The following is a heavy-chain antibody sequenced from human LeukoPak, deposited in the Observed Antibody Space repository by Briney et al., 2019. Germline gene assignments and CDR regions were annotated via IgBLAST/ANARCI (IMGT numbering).Heavy chain of an antibody. V-gene: IGHV3-30*18. J-gene: IGHJ4*02. CDR3: AKGTGSGWYSGGFDY. CDR1: GFTFSSYG. Sequence: GGSLRLSCAASGFTFSSYGMHWVRQAPGKGLEWVAVISYDGSNKYYADSVKGRFTISRDNSKNTLYLQMNSLRAEDTAVYYCAKGTGSGWYSGGFDYWGQGTLVTVSS. D-gene: IGHD6-19*01. CDR2: ISYDGSNK.